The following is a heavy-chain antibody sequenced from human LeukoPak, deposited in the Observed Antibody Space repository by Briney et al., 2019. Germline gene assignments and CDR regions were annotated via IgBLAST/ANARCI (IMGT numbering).Heavy chain of an antibody. D-gene: IGHD4-23*01. V-gene: IGHV3-7*01. CDR1: GFTFSSYW. Sequence: PGGSLRLSCAASGFTFSSYWMSWVRQAPGKGLEWVANIKQDGSEKYYVDSVKGRFTISRDNAKNSLYLQMNSLRDEDTAVYYCARDTLLYGNSPDAFDIWGQGTMVTVSS. CDR2: IKQDGSEK. CDR3: ARDTLLYGNSPDAFDI. J-gene: IGHJ3*02.